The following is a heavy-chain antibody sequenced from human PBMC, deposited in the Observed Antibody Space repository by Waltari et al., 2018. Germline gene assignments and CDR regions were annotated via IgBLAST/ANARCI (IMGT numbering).Heavy chain of an antibody. Sequence: QLRLQESGPGLVKLSGTLSLTCAVSGDSMSITDCWSWVRQPPGKGREWIGQVRGSGRTHYSPSFEARLTISLDTSNKQFSRKVISATAADTAVYYCARDRGRGLYLDSWGPGTLVTVSP. CDR2: VRGSGRT. D-gene: IGHD2-15*01. J-gene: IGHJ4*02. CDR3: ARDRGRGLYLDS. CDR1: GDSMSITDC. V-gene: IGHV4-4*02.